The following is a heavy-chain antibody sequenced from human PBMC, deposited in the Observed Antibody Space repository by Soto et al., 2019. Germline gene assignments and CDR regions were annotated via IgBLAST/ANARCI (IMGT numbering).Heavy chain of an antibody. D-gene: IGHD4-17*01. J-gene: IGHJ6*02. V-gene: IGHV1-18*01. CDR3: ARDRSDYGGNPDYYYYGMDV. CDR2: ISAYNGNT. CDR1: GYTFTSYG. Sequence: QVQLVQSGAEVKKPGASVKVSCKASGYTFTSYGISWVRQAPGQGPEWMGWISAYNGNTNYAQKLQGRVTMTTDTSTSTAYMELRSLRSDDTAVYYCARDRSDYGGNPDYYYYGMDVWGQGTTVTVSS.